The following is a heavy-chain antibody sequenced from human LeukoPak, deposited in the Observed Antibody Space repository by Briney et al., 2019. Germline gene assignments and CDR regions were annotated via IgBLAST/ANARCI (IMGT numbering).Heavy chain of an antibody. Sequence: SETLSLTCTVSGGSISSYYWSWVRQPAGKGLEWIGYIYYSGSTNYNPSLKSRVTISVDTSKNQFSLKLSSVTAADTAVYYCASGTKTLVFDYWGQGTLVTVSS. J-gene: IGHJ4*02. V-gene: IGHV4-59*08. CDR2: IYYSGST. CDR1: GGSISSYY. CDR3: ASGTKTLVFDY. D-gene: IGHD1-14*01.